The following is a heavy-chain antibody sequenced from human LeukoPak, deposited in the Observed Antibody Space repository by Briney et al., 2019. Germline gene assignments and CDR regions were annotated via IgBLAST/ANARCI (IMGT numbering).Heavy chain of an antibody. J-gene: IGHJ5*02. D-gene: IGHD2-2*01. CDR1: GGSISSGGYY. V-gene: IGHV4-30-2*01. CDR3: ARGDIVVVPAAAEPWFDP. CDR2: IYHSGST. Sequence: PSQTLSLTCTASGGSISSGGYYWSWIRQPPGKGLEWIGYIYHSGSTYYNPSLKSRVTISVDRSKNQFSLKLSSVTAADTAVYYCARGDIVVVPAAAEPWFDPWGQGTLVTVSS.